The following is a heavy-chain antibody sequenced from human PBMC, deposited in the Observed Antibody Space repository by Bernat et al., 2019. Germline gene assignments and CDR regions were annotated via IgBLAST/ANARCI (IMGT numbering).Heavy chain of an antibody. CDR3: AKLERGVTTGGASDY. CDR1: GFTFSSYG. Sequence: VQLVESGGGLVQPGGSLRLSCAASGFTFSSYGMHWVRQAPGKGLEWVAVISYDGSNKYYADSVKGRFTISRDNSKNTLYLQMNSLRAEDTAVYYCAKLERGVTTGGASDYWGQGTLVTVSS. V-gene: IGHV3-30*18. J-gene: IGHJ4*02. D-gene: IGHD4-17*01. CDR2: ISYDGSNK.